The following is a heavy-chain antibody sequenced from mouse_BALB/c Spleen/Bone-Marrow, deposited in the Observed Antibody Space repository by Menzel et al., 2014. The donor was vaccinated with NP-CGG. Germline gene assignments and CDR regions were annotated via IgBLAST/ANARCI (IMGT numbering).Heavy chain of an antibody. Sequence: QVQLQQSGSVLVRPGASVKVSCKASGYTFTSSWIHWVKQRPGRGLEWIGEIHPNSGNTNYNEKFKGKATLTVDTSSSTAYVHLSSLTSEDSAVYYCARHYRHSYYLDYWGQGTTLTVSS. CDR1: GYTFTSSW. D-gene: IGHD2-14*01. J-gene: IGHJ2*01. V-gene: IGHV1S130*01. CDR3: ARHYRHSYYLDY. CDR2: IHPNSGNT.